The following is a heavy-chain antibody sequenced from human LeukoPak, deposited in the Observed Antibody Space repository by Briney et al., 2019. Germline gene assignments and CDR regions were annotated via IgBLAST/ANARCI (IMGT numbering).Heavy chain of an antibody. CDR2: ISAYNGNT. D-gene: IGHD3-9*01. Sequence: ASVKVSCKASGYIFTSYGISWVRQAPGQGLEWMGWISAYNGNTNYAQKLQGRVTMTTDTSTSTAYMELRSLRSDDTAVYYCALRYFDWLSRFDAFGIWGQGTMVTVSS. V-gene: IGHV1-18*01. CDR3: ALRYFDWLSRFDAFGI. J-gene: IGHJ3*02. CDR1: GYIFTSYG.